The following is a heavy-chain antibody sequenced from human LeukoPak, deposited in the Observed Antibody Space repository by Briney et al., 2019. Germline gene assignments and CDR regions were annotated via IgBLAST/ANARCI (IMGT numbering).Heavy chain of an antibody. J-gene: IGHJ3*02. V-gene: IGHV3-21*01. CDR1: GLPLSSYS. D-gene: IGHD4-11*01. CDR2: MSSSSSYI. Sequence: PGGSLSLSCGPCGLPLSSYSMMWVRQAPGKGLEWVSCMSSSSSYIYCADSVKGRFTISRDNAKNSLYLQMNSLKAEDTAVCYCARDLQSLTPFDIWGQGTMVTVSS. CDR3: ARDLQSLTPFDI.